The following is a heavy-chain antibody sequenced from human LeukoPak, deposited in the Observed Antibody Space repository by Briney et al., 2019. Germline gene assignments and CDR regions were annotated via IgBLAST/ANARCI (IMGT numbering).Heavy chain of an antibody. CDR1: VGTFSSYA. J-gene: IGHJ4*02. V-gene: IGHV1-69*06. Sequence: GASVKVSCKAAVGTFSSYAISWVRQAPGQGLEWMGGIIPIFGRANYAQKFQGRVTIPADKSTSTAYMELSSLRSEDTAVYYCDRTFYGDYVPSEWGQGTLVTVSS. D-gene: IGHD4-17*01. CDR3: DRTFYGDYVPSE. CDR2: IIPIFGRA.